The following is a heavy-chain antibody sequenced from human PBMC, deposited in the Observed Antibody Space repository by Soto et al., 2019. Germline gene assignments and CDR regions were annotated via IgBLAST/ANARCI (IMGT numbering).Heavy chain of an antibody. J-gene: IGHJ4*02. V-gene: IGHV1-8*01. CDR1: GYTFGNNG. CDR2: MNPNNGNT. D-gene: IGHD7-27*01. CDR3: STAGDSGAWISY. Sequence: QVQLVQSGAEVKKPGALVKVSCKASGYTFGNNGINWVRQAPGQGLEWMGWMNPNNGNTGFAQKFQGRVTLTRDTSITTAYMELSSLTSEDTAVYYCSTAGDSGAWISYWGQGTLVTVSS.